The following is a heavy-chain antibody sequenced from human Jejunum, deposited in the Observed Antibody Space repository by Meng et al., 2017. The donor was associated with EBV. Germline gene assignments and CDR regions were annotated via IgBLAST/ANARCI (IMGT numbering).Heavy chain of an antibody. CDR3: ARKRWSRNHYFDY. J-gene: IGHJ4*02. CDR2: INTETGNP. V-gene: IGHV7-4-1*02. CDR1: EYTCTTYG. Sequence: VEPVHSGSGLQHPAALVDVSYNASEYTCTTYGLSWVREAPGQGLEWLGWINTETGNPTYAQGFTGRFVFSLDTSVSTADLQINNVKAEDAAVYYCARKRWSRNHYFDYWGLGTLVTVSS. D-gene: IGHD1-14*01.